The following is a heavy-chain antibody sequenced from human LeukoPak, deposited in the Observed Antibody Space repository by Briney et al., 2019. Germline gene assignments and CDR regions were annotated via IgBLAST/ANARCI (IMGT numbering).Heavy chain of an antibody. V-gene: IGHV4-61*08. Sequence: SETLSLTCTVSGGSISSGGSEGYYWGWIREPPGKGLEWIGYIYYSGSTNYNPSLKSRVTISVDTSKNQFSQKLSFVTAADTAVYYCARDDSGSYPRAFDIWGQGTMVTVSS. CDR2: IYYSGST. D-gene: IGHD1-26*01. J-gene: IGHJ3*02. CDR3: ARDDSGSYPRAFDI. CDR1: GGSISSGGSEGYY.